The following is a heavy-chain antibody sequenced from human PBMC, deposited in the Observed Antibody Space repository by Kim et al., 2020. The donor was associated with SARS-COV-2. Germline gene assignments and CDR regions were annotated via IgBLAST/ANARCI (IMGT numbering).Heavy chain of an antibody. Sequence: GRFTIARDNSKNTLYLKMNSLRAEDTAVYYCARAPQLIVVVPAAYNWFDPWGQGTLVTVSS. CDR3: ARAPQLIVVVPAAYNWFDP. J-gene: IGHJ5*02. V-gene: IGHV3-23*01. D-gene: IGHD2-2*01.